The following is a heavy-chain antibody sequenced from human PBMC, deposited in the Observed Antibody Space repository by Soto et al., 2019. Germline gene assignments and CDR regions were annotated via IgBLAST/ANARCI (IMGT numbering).Heavy chain of an antibody. D-gene: IGHD2-15*01. CDR3: ARLVGLQYYFDY. CDR2: TYYRSKWYN. Sequence: SQTLSLTCAISGDSVSSNSAAWNWSRQSPSRGLEWLGRTYYRSKWYNDYAVSVKSRITINPDTSKNQFSLQLNSVTAEYTAVYYSARLVGLQYYFDYWGQGTLVTVSS. J-gene: IGHJ4*02. CDR1: GDSVSSNSAA. V-gene: IGHV6-1*01.